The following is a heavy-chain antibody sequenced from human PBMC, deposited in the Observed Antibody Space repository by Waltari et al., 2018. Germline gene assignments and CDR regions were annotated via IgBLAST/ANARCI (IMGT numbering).Heavy chain of an antibody. Sequence: EVQLVESGGGLVQPGGSLRLSCAASGFTFRSYWMSWVRQAPGKGLGGVANKKQDGSEKYYVDSVKGRFTISRDNAKNSLYLQMNSLRAEDTAVYYCAREDFDWSLDVWGQGTTVTVSS. CDR2: KKQDGSEK. CDR1: GFTFRSYW. V-gene: IGHV3-7*01. J-gene: IGHJ6*02. CDR3: AREDFDWSLDV. D-gene: IGHD3-9*01.